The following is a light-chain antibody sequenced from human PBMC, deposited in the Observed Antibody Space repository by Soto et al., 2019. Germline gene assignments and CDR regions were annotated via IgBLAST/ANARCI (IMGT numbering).Light chain of an antibody. CDR2: GAS. CDR1: QSVRSN. Sequence: EIVMTQSPATLSVSPGEGATLFCRASQSVRSNFLAWYQQKPGQAPSLLIYGASIRATGIPARFSGSGSGTEFTLTINSLQSEDFAVYYCQQHSAWPLTFGGGTKVEIK. V-gene: IGKV3-15*01. J-gene: IGKJ4*01. CDR3: QQHSAWPLT.